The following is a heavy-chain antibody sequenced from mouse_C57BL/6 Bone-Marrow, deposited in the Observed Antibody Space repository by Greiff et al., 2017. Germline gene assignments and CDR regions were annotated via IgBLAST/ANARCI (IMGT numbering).Heavy chain of an antibody. CDR2: IYPGDGDT. V-gene: IGHV1-80*01. CDR1: GYAFSSYW. Sequence: VMLVESGAELVKPGASVKISCKASGYAFSSYWMNWVKQRPGKGLEWIGQIYPGDGDTNYNGKFKGKATLTADKSSSTAYMQLSSLTSEDSAVYFCARGRGSTRGYFDVWGTGTTVTVSS. CDR3: ARGRGSTRGYFDV. J-gene: IGHJ1*03. D-gene: IGHD1-1*01.